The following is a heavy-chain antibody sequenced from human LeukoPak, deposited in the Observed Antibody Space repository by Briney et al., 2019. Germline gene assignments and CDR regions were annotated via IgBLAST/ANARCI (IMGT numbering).Heavy chain of an antibody. CDR2: ISYDGSDK. V-gene: IGHV3-30*18. CDR3: AKAHYDIWAIDY. CDR1: GFTFSSYG. J-gene: IGHJ4*02. D-gene: IGHD3-9*01. Sequence: PGGSLRHSCAASGFTFSSYGMHWVRQAPGKGLEWVAVISYDGSDKYYADSVKGRFTISRDNSKNTLYLQMNSLRAEDTAVYYCAKAHYDIWAIDYWGQGTLVTVSS.